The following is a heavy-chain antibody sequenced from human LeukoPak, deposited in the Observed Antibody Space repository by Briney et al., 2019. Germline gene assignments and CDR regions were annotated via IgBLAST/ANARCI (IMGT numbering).Heavy chain of an antibody. CDR2: ISWNSGSI. D-gene: IGHD6-19*01. CDR1: GFTFDDYA. J-gene: IGHJ3*02. CDR3: ARGGFSSAGGTDAFDI. Sequence: GGSLRLSCAASGFTFDDYAMHWVRQAPGKGLEWVSGISWNSGSIGYADSVKGRFTISRDNAKNSLYLQMNSLRAEDTAVYYCARGGFSSAGGTDAFDIWGQGTMVTVSS. V-gene: IGHV3-9*01.